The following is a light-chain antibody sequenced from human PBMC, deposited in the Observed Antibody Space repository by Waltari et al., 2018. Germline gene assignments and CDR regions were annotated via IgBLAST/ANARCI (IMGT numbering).Light chain of an antibody. V-gene: IGLV6-57*03. CDR3: QSYDTSNHNVV. Sequence: NFMLTQPHSVSESPGKTLIISCTRSRGSIASNYVQWYPQRPGRAPTTVIYEDNERPSGVPDRFSGSIDSSSNSASLTISGLKTEDEADYYCQSYDTSNHNVVFGGGTKLTVL. CDR2: EDN. CDR1: RGSIASNY. J-gene: IGLJ2*01.